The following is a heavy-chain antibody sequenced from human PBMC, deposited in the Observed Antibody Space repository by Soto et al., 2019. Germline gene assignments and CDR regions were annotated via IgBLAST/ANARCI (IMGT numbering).Heavy chain of an antibody. Sequence: QVQLVQSGAEVKKPGASVKVSCKASGYTFTGYYMHWVRQAPGQGLEWMGWINPNSGGTNYAQKFQGWVTMTRDTSISTAYMELSRLRSDDTAVYYCARGDIVVVPAAIPYYYYGMDVWGQGTTVTVSS. CDR2: INPNSGGT. CDR3: ARGDIVVVPAAIPYYYYGMDV. CDR1: GYTFTGYY. V-gene: IGHV1-2*04. D-gene: IGHD2-2*01. J-gene: IGHJ6*02.